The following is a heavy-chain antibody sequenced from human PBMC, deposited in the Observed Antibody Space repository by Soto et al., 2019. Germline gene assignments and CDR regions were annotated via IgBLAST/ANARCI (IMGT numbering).Heavy chain of an antibody. J-gene: IGHJ5*02. CDR2: IIPIFGTA. D-gene: IGHD3-22*01. CDR1: GGTFSSYA. V-gene: IGHV1-69*13. Sequence: SVKVSCKASGGTFSSYAISWVQQAPGQGLEWMGGIIPIFGTANYAQKFQGRVTITADESTSTAYMELSSLRSEDTAVYYCASDSYRYYDSSGYFNWFDPWGQGTLVTVSS. CDR3: ASDSYRYYDSSGYFNWFDP.